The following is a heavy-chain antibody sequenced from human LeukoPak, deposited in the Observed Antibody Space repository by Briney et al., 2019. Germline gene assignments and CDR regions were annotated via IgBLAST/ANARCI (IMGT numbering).Heavy chain of an antibody. CDR1: GGSISSYY. V-gene: IGHV4-4*07. CDR3: ARERVAAYYYYYMDV. CDR2: IYTSGST. J-gene: IGHJ6*03. Sequence: SETLSLTCTVSGGSISSYYWSWIRQPAGKGLEWIGRIYTSGSTNYNPPLKTRVTMSVDTSKTQFSLKLSSVTAADTAVYYCARERVAAYYYYYMDVWGKGTTVTVSS. D-gene: IGHD6-25*01.